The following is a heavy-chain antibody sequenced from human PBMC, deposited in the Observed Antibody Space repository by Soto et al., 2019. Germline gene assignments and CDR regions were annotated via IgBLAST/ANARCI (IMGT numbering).Heavy chain of an antibody. CDR1: GGTFSSYA. D-gene: IGHD3-16*01. CDR2: IIPIFGTA. CDR3: ARGAAGGRLGLVYYGMDV. Sequence: SVKVSCKASGGTFSSYAISWVRQAPGQGLEWMGGIIPIFGTANYAQKLQGRVTITADKSTSTAYMELSSLRSEDTAVYYCARGAAGGRLGLVYYGMDVWGQGTTVTVS. V-gene: IGHV1-69*06. J-gene: IGHJ6*02.